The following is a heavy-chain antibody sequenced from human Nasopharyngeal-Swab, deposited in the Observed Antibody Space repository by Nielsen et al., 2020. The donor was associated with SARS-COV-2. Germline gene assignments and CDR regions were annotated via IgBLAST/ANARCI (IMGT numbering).Heavy chain of an antibody. J-gene: IGHJ4*02. V-gene: IGHV1-58*01. D-gene: IGHD3-3*01. CDR1: GFTFTSSA. Sequence: SVKVSCKASGFTFTSSAVQWVRQARGQRLEWIGRIVVGSGNTNYAQKFQERVTITRDMSTSTAYLELSSLRSEDTAVYYCAADRPYEFWGCYPAFDYWGQGTLVTVSS. CDR2: IVVGSGNT. CDR3: AADRPYEFWGCYPAFDY.